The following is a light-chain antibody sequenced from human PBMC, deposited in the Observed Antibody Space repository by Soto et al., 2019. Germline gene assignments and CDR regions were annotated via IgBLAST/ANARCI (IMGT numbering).Light chain of an antibody. CDR2: GAS. J-gene: IGKJ2*01. Sequence: EVLLTQSPATLYVSPGERATLSRRASQTVSRSLAWYQQRPGQAPRLLIYGASTRAAGVPGRFSGSGSGTDFTLTITSLQSEDFAVYYCQQYIDWPPYTFGQGTKLQIK. CDR1: QTVSRS. CDR3: QQYIDWPPYT. V-gene: IGKV3-15*01.